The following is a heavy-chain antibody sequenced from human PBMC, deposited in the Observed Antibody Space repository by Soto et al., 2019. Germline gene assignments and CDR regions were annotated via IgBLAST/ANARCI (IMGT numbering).Heavy chain of an antibody. CDR2: VFHTGNT. CDR1: GDSISSSVW. CDR3: ARKAWVRFDY. V-gene: IGHV4-4*02. D-gene: IGHD7-27*01. Sequence: QVQMQESGPGLVKPSGTLSLTCAVSGDSISSSVWWTWVRQPPGKGLEWIGEVFHTGNTNYNPSLKSRVTRSEDKSTNEFSLKVTSVTAADTAIYYCARKAWVRFDYWCQGALVTVSS. J-gene: IGHJ4*02.